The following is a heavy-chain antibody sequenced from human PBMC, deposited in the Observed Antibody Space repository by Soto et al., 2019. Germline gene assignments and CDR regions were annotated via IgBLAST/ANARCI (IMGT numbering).Heavy chain of an antibody. CDR1: VFTFSSYS. D-gene: IGHD2-8*01. J-gene: IGHJ6*02. CDR3: ARDSGHCTNGVCYSYYYYGLEV. CDR2: ISSSSSYI. V-gene: IGHV3-21*01. Sequence: PGGSLRLSCAASVFTFSSYSMNFVRQAPGEGLEWVSSISSSSSYIYYADSVKGRFTISRDNAKNSLYRQMNSLRAEDTAVYYCARDSGHCTNGVCYSYYYYGLEVWGQGTTVTVSS.